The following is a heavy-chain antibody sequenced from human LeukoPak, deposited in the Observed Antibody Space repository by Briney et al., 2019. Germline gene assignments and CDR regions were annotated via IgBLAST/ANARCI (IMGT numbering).Heavy chain of an antibody. J-gene: IGHJ4*02. V-gene: IGHV1-18*04. CDR1: GFTFTNYL. CDR3: ARDREWLVQFDY. Sequence: ASVKVSCKSSGFTFTNYLLHWVRQAPGQGLEWMGWISAYNGNTNYAQKLQGRVTMTTDTSTSTAYMELRSLRSDDTAVYYCARDREWLVQFDYWGQGTLVTVSS. D-gene: IGHD6-19*01. CDR2: ISAYNGNT.